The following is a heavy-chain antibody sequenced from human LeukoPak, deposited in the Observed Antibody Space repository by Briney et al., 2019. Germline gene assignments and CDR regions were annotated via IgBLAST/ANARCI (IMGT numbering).Heavy chain of an antibody. CDR2: VTPHSGNT. J-gene: IGHJ4*02. Sequence: ASVKVSFKASGYTFTDYGISWVRQAPGQGLEWMGWVTPHSGNTDYALEYQGRVTMTADTSTNTVYMELRSLRFDDTAVYYCARDRSVSDYWGQGTLVTVSS. D-gene: IGHD2-15*01. CDR1: GYTFTDYG. V-gene: IGHV1-18*01. CDR3: ARDRSVSDY.